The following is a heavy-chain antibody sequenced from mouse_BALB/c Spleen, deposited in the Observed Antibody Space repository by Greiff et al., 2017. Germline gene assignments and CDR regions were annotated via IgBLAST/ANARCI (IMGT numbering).Heavy chain of an antibody. Sequence: VQLQQSGPELVKPGASVKISCKASGYSFTGYFMNWVMQSHGTSLEWIGRINPYNGDTFYNQKFKGKATLTVDKSSSTAHMELRSMASEDSAVYYCARNYYGRYYAMDYWGQGTSVTVSS. CDR2: INPYNGDT. J-gene: IGHJ4*01. CDR1: GYSFTGYF. V-gene: IGHV1-20*02. CDR3: ARNYYGRYYAMDY. D-gene: IGHD1-2*01.